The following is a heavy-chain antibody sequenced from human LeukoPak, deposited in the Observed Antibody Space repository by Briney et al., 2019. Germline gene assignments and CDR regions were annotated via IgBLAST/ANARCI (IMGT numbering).Heavy chain of an antibody. V-gene: IGHV3-23*01. CDR3: AKDIERGIAVASYFDY. CDR1: GFTFSSYA. D-gene: IGHD6-19*01. J-gene: IGHJ4*02. CDR2: ISGSGGST. Sequence: GGSLRLSCAASGFTFSSYAMSWVRQAPGKGLEWASAISGSGGSTYYADSVKGRFTISRDNSKNTRYLQMDSLRAEDTAVYYCAKDIERGIAVASYFDYWGQGTLVTVSS.